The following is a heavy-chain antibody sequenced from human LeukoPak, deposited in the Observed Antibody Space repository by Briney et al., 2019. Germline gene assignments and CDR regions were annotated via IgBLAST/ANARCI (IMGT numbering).Heavy chain of an antibody. J-gene: IGHJ4*02. V-gene: IGHV3-23*01. CDR2: VSVSGGTT. D-gene: IGHD3-16*01. CDR1: GFTFSNYA. CDR3: ARDWGY. Sequence: PGGSLRLSCAASGFTFSNYAMNWVRQAPGKGLEWVSGVSVSGGTTDYADSVKGRFTISRDNSKNTLYLQMDSLRAEDTAVYYCARDWGYWGQGTQVTVSS.